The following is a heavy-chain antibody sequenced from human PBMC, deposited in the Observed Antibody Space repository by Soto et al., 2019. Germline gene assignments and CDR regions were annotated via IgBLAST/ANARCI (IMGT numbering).Heavy chain of an antibody. V-gene: IGHV5-51*01. CDR1: GYSLSNYW. CDR3: AGAYWNTSFDV. Sequence: ESLKMSCNGSGYSLSNYWIGFIRHMPGKGLECMGIVYPGDSDTTYSPSFQGQVTISADKSISTVYLQWSSLKASDTAMYYCAGAYWNTSFDVWRQGTTVTVSS. D-gene: IGHD1-1*01. CDR2: VYPGDSDT. J-gene: IGHJ6*02.